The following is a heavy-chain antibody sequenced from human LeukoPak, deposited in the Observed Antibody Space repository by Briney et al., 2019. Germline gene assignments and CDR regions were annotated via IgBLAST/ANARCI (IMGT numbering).Heavy chain of an antibody. D-gene: IGHD6-19*01. V-gene: IGHV3-48*03. CDR2: IASSGTTT. Sequence: TGGSLRLSCAVSGFPFSVYEMNWVRQAPGKRLEWVSNIASSGTTTYYAESVKGRFSISRDNAKSSLYLQMNSLRVEDTAVYYCALLAVASDFDYWGQGALVTVSS. J-gene: IGHJ4*02. CDR3: ALLAVASDFDY. CDR1: GFPFSVYE.